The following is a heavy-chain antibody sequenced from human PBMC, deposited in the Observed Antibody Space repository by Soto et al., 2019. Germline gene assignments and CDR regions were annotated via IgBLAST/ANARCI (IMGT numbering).Heavy chain of an antibody. D-gene: IGHD3-3*01. J-gene: IGHJ5*02. CDR3: TNVMILRSSEWCTLDAP. CDR2: INAGGDTT. CDR1: GFTFNKYS. Sequence: SGGSLRLSCAASGFTFNKYSMTWVRQAPGKRLEWVSTINAGGDTTFYTDSVKGRFTISRDNSKNTVFMQLNSLRADDTAVYYCTNVMILRSSEWCTLDAPWGQRTLVTVSS. V-gene: IGHV3-23*01.